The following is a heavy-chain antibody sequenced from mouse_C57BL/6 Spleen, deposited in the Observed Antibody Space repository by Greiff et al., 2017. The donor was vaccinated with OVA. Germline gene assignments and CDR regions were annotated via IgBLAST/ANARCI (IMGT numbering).Heavy chain of an antibody. Sequence: EVQLQHSGPELVKPGASVKIPCKASGYTFTDYNMDWVKQSHGKSLEWIGDINPNNGGTIYNQKFKGKATLTVDKSSSTAYMELRSLTSEDTAVYYCARRTAQATGVFDYWGQGTTLTVSS. D-gene: IGHD3-2*02. J-gene: IGHJ2*01. CDR1: GYTFTDYN. V-gene: IGHV1-18*01. CDR2: INPNNGGT. CDR3: ARRTAQATGVFDY.